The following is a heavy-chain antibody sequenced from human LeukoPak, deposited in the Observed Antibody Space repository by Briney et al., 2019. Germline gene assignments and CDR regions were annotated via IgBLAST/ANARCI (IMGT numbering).Heavy chain of an antibody. CDR1: GYTFTSYY. J-gene: IGHJ4*02. CDR2: INPSGGST. D-gene: IGHD3-16*01. Sequence: GASVKVSCKASGYTFTSYYMHWVRQAPGQGLEWMGIINPSGGSTSYAQKFQGRVTMTRDTSISTAYMELSRLRSDDTAVYYCARDEYSDGCDYWGQGTLVTVSS. CDR3: ARDEYSDGCDY. V-gene: IGHV1-46*01.